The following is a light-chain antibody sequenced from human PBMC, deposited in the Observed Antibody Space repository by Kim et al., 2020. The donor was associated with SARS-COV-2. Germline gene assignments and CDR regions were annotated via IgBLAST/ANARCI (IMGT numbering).Light chain of an antibody. V-gene: IGLV3-21*04. CDR2: YDS. CDR1: NIGSKS. J-gene: IGLJ3*02. Sequence: PGKTARITFGGNNIGSKSVHWYQQKPGQAPVLVIYYDSDRPSGIPERFSGSNSGNTATLTISRVEAWDEADYYCQVWDSSSDHWVFGGGTKLTVL. CDR3: QVWDSSSDHWV.